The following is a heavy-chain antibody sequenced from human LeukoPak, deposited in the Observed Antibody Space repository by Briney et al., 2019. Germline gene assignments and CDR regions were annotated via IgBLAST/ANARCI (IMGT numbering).Heavy chain of an antibody. Sequence: TGGSLRLSCAASGFTFSSYSMNWVRQAPGKGLEWVSSISSSSSYIYYADSVKGRFTISRDNAKNSLYLQMNSLRAEDTAVYYCARGYYYDSSGYYFDYWGQGTLVTVSS. V-gene: IGHV3-21*01. J-gene: IGHJ4*02. CDR2: ISSSSSYI. D-gene: IGHD3-22*01. CDR3: ARGYYYDSSGYYFDY. CDR1: GFTFSSYS.